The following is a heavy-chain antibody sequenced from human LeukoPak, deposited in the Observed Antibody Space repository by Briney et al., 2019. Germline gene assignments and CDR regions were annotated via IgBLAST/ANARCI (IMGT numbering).Heavy chain of an antibody. CDR3: ARARVAAAGTINYFDY. J-gene: IGHJ4*02. Sequence: ASVKVSCKASGYTFTGYYMHWVRQAPGQGLEWMGWINPNSGGTNYAQKFQGRVTMTRDTSISTAYMELSSLRAEDTAVYYCARARVAAAGTINYFDYWGQGTLVTVSS. CDR2: INPNSGGT. V-gene: IGHV1-2*02. D-gene: IGHD6-13*01. CDR1: GYTFTGYY.